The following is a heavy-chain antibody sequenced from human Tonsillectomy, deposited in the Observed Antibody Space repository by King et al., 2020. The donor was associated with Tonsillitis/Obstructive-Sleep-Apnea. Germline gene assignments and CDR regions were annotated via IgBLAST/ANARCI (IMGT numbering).Heavy chain of an antibody. CDR1: GFTFSSYE. J-gene: IGHJ3*01. CDR3: ARDWGYCSSTSCLDDAFNL. Sequence: EVQLVESGGGLVQPGGSLRLSCAASGFTFSSYEMNWVRQAPGKGLEWVSYISSRGNTIYYADAVKGRFTISRDNAKNSLYLQMNSLRAEDTAVYYCARDWGYCSSTSCLDDAFNLWGQGTMVTVSS. V-gene: IGHV3-48*03. CDR2: ISSRGNTI. D-gene: IGHD2-2*01.